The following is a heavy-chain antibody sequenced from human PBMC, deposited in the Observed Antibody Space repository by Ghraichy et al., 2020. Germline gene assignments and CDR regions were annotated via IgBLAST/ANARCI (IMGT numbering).Heavy chain of an antibody. Sequence: GESLNISCAASGFIFSDYGMHWVRQAPGKELEWVAIIWYDGSNRDYGDSVKGRFTISRDNAKNTLYLQMNSLRAEDTAVYYCATENSDNRNFDYWGQGTLVTVSS. CDR3: ATENSDNRNFDY. J-gene: IGHJ4*02. D-gene: IGHD1-26*01. CDR2: IWYDGSNR. V-gene: IGHV3-33*01. CDR1: GFIFSDYG.